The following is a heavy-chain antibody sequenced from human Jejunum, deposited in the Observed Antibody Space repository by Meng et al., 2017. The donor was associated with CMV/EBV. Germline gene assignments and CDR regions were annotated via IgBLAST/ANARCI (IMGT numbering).Heavy chain of an antibody. D-gene: IGHD3-16*01. V-gene: IGHV3-30*03. J-gene: IGHJ4*02. CDR1: GFTFSSYG. Sequence: LSCVASGFTFSSYGMHWVRQAPGKGLEWVALISFDETHTYYADSVKGRFTISRDDAKNTLYLQMNSLRDEDTAVYFCARGGSTGLAQWGQGTLVTVSS. CDR3: ARGGSTGLAQ. CDR2: ISFDETHT.